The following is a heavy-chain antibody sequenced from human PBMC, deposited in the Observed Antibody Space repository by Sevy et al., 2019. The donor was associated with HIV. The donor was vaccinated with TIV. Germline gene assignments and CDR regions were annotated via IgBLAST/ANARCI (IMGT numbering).Heavy chain of an antibody. Sequence: GESLKISCAASGFSFRTYAMHWVRQAPVKGLEWVAGIWYDGSNENHADSVKGRFTISRDNSKNTLYLQMNSLRAEDTAVYYCVKDVGVGSTRRYADYWGQGTLVTVSS. CDR1: GFSFRTYA. J-gene: IGHJ4*02. CDR2: IWYDGSNE. D-gene: IGHD1-26*01. V-gene: IGHV3-33*06. CDR3: VKDVGVGSTRRYADY.